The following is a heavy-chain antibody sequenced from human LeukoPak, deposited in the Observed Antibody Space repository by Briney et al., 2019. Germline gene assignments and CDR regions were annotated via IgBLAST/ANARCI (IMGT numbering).Heavy chain of an antibody. CDR3: ARSAKPQWRQDRSWFDP. D-gene: IGHD6-19*01. CDR1: GYTFTGYY. CDR2: INPNSGGT. J-gene: IGHJ5*02. Sequence: GASVNVSCKASGYTFTGYYMHWVRQAPGQGLEWMGWINPNSGGTNYAQKFQGRVTMTRDTSISTAYMELSRLRSDDTAVYYCARSAKPQWRQDRSWFDPWGQGTLVTVSS. V-gene: IGHV1-2*02.